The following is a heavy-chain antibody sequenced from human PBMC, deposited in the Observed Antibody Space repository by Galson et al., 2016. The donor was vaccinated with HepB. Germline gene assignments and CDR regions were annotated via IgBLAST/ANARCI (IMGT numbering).Heavy chain of an antibody. J-gene: IGHJ4*02. V-gene: IGHV3-23*01. Sequence: GFTFSSYAMSWVRQAPGKGLEWVSVISGRGGNTYYANSVEGRFTISRDKSKSTLYLQMNSLRAEDTAVYYCAKAQDFEWLFGRLDYHFDYWGQRTLVTVSS. CDR2: ISGRGGNT. D-gene: IGHD3-9*01. CDR3: AKAQDFEWLFGRLDYHFDY. CDR1: GFTFSSYA.